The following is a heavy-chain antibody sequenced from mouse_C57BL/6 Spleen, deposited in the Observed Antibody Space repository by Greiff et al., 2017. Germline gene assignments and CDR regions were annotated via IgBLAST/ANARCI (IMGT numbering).Heavy chain of an antibody. V-gene: IGHV1-5*01. CDR1: GYTFTSYW. CDR3: TKPIYYDYDDGDY. D-gene: IGHD2-4*01. CDR2: IYPGNSDT. J-gene: IGHJ2*01. Sequence: VQLQQSGTVLARPGASVKMSCKTSGYTFTSYWMHWVKQRPGQGLEWIGAIYPGNSDTSYNQKFKGKAKLTAVTSASTAYMELSSLTNEDSAVYYCTKPIYYDYDDGDYWGQGTTLTVSS.